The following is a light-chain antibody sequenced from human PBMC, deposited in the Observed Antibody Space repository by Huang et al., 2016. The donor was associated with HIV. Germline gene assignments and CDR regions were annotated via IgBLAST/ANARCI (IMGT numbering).Light chain of an antibody. Sequence: DIVMTQSPLSLPVSPGEPASISCRSNQSLLHSNGYNYLDWYLQKPGQSPQLVIYLGANRASGVPDRFSGSGSGTDFTLSITRVEAEEVGVYYCMQALQTPFTFGPGTKVDIK. V-gene: IGKV2-28*01. CDR1: QSLLHSNGYNY. J-gene: IGKJ3*01. CDR3: MQALQTPFT. CDR2: LGA.